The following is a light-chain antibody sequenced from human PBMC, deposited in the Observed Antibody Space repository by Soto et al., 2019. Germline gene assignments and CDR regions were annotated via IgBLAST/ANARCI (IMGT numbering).Light chain of an antibody. V-gene: IGLV2-14*03. J-gene: IGLJ1*01. CDR2: DVT. Sequence: QSALTQPASVSGSPGQSITISCTGTSSDVGGFNYVSWYQQHPGKAPKLMIYDVTSRPSGVSYRFSGSKSGNTASLTISGLQAEDEADYYCNSYTSSSTDVFGTGTKLTVL. CDR3: NSYTSSSTDV. CDR1: SSDVGGFNY.